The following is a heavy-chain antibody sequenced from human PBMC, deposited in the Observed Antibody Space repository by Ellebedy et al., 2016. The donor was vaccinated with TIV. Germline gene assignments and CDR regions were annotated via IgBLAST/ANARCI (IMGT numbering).Heavy chain of an antibody. CDR2: ISSSSSYT. D-gene: IGHD3-10*01. Sequence: GGSLRLSCAASGFTFSSYAMSWVRQAPGKGLEWVSYISSSSSYTNYADSVKGRFTISRDNAKNSLYLQMNSLRAEDTAVYYCARDGSGPDYWGQGTLVTVSS. CDR1: GFTFSSYA. V-gene: IGHV3-21*05. CDR3: ARDGSGPDY. J-gene: IGHJ4*02.